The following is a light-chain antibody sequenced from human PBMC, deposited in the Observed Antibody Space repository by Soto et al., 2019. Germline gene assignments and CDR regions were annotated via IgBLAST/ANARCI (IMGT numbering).Light chain of an antibody. Sequence: SPGERATLSRRGGHSVSRSYLAGYQQKPGQAPRLLIYSASSRATGIPDRFSGRGSVTDYTLTISRLEPEDSAVYYCQQYGYSFWTFGQGTKVDIK. CDR1: HSVSRSY. CDR3: QQYGYSFWT. V-gene: IGKV3-20*01. CDR2: SAS. J-gene: IGKJ1*01.